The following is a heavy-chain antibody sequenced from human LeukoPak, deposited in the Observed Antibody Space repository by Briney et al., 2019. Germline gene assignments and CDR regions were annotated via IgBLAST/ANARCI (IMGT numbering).Heavy chain of an antibody. CDR1: GFTFSSYG. V-gene: IGHV3-30*18. CDR2: ISYDGSNK. D-gene: IGHD1-26*01. J-gene: IGHJ6*02. Sequence: PGGSLRLSCAASGFTFSSYGMHWVRQAPGKGLEWVAVISYDGSNKYYADSVKGRFTISRDNSKNTLYLQMNSLRAEDTAVYYCAKESGSYSANYGMDVWGQGTTVTVSS. CDR3: AKESGSYSANYGMDV.